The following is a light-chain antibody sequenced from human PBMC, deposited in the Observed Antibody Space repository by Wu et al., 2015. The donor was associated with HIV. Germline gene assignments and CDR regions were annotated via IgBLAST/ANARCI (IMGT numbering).Light chain of an antibody. V-gene: IGKV3-15*01. Sequence: EIVMTQSPATLSVSPGERATLSRRASQSINYNLAWYQQKPGLPPRLLIYSASSRATHIPDRFSGSGSGTEFTLTISSLQSEDFAVYYCQQYNDWLPITFGQGTRVEIK. CDR1: QSINYN. CDR3: QQYNDWLPIT. J-gene: IGKJ5*01. CDR2: SAS.